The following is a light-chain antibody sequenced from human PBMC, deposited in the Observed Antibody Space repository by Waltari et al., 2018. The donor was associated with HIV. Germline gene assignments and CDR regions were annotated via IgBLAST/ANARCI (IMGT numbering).Light chain of an antibody. CDR3: QQSYSTLWT. CDR2: TGN. CDR1: QSISTY. J-gene: IGKJ1*01. V-gene: IGKV1-39*01. Sequence: IQMTQSPSSLSASVGDRVPIPCRASQSISTYLNWYQQKPGRAPKLLIYTGNILQGGVPSRFIGSGSGTDFTLSISSLQPEDFGTYYCQQSYSTLWTFGPGTKV.